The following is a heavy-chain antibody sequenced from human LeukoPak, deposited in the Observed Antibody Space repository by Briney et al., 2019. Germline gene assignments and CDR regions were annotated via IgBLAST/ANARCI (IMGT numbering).Heavy chain of an antibody. D-gene: IGHD5-18*01. CDR3: ARVGRYSYAIDY. J-gene: IGHJ4*02. CDR1: GGSISSFY. Sequence: KPSETLSLTCTVSGGSISSFYWSWIRQHPGKGLEWIGYIFYSGSTYYNPSVKSRVTISVDTSKNQFSLKLNSVTAADTAVYYCARVGRYSYAIDYWGQGTLVTVSS. V-gene: IGHV4-59*06. CDR2: IFYSGST.